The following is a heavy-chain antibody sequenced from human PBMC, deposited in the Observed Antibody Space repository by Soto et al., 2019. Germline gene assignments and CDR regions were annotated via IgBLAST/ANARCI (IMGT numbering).Heavy chain of an antibody. CDR3: ARDLETYGGNSITQFDY. CDR1: GFTFSSYG. Sequence: GGSLRLSCAASGFTFSSYGMHWVRQAPGKGLEWVAVIWYDGSNKYYADSVKGRFTISRDNSKNTLYLQMNSLRAEDTAVYYCARDLETYGGNSITQFDYWGQGTLVTVSS. V-gene: IGHV3-33*01. D-gene: IGHD2-21*02. CDR2: IWYDGSNK. J-gene: IGHJ4*02.